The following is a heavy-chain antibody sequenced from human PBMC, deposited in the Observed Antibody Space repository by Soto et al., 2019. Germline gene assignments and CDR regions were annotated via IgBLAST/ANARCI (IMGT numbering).Heavy chain of an antibody. CDR1: GFTFSSHS. J-gene: IGHJ4*02. Sequence: EVQLVESGGGLVKPGGSLRLSCAASGFTFSSHSMNWVRQAPGKGLEWVSSITSSSIYIYYADSVKGRFTISRDNAKNSLYLHMNSLSPEDTAVYFCARDRRWGVRGDSLGYWGQGSQVIVSS. V-gene: IGHV3-21*01. CDR2: ITSSSIYI. CDR3: ARDRRWGVRGDSLGY. D-gene: IGHD3-10*01.